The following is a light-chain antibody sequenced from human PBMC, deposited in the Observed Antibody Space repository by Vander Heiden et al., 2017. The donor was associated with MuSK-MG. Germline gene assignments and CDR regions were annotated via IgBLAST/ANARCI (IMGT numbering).Light chain of an antibody. CDR2: AAS. CDR3: QQLNSYPRLT. Sequence: QLTQSPSSLSASVGDRVTITCRASQGISSYLAWYQQKPGKAPKLLIYAASTLQSGVPSRFSGSGSGTDFTLTISSLQPEDFATYYCQQLNSYPRLTFGGGTKVEIK. V-gene: IGKV1-9*01. CDR1: QGISSY. J-gene: IGKJ4*01.